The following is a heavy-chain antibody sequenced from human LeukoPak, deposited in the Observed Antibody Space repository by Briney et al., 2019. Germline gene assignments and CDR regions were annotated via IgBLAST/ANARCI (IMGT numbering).Heavy chain of an antibody. CDR1: GFTFSSYS. CDR3: NTVTYYNTRAPGDY. V-gene: IGHV3-21*06. D-gene: IGHD3-10*01. CDR2: ISSSSSYI. Sequence: GGSLRLSCAASGFTFSSYSMNWVRQAPGKGLEWVSSISSSSSYIYYADSVKGRFTISRDNAKNTLYLQMNSLRVEDTAVYYCNTVTYYNTRAPGDYWGQGTQVTVSP. J-gene: IGHJ4*02.